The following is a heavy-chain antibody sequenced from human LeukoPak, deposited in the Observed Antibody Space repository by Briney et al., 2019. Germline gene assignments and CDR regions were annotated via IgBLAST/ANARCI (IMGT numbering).Heavy chain of an antibody. D-gene: IGHD3-10*01. CDR1: GFTFSSYS. V-gene: IGHV3-21*01. CDR2: ISSSSSYI. Sequence: GGSLRLSCAASGFTFSSYSMNWVRQAPGKGLEWVSSISSSSSYIYYADSVKGRFTISRDNSRNTLYLQMSSLRAEDTSVYYCARVIMVRGLIIREFDYWGQGALVTVSS. CDR3: ARVIMVRGLIIREFDY. J-gene: IGHJ4*02.